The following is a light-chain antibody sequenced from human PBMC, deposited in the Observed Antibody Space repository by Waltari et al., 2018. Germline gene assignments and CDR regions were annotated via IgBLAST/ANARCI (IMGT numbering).Light chain of an antibody. CDR1: QSVTRA. CDR3: QHYLRLPVT. Sequence: EIVLTQSPGTLSLSPGESATLSCMTSQSVTRALAWYQPQPGQAPRLLIYGASNRAPGIPDRFSGSGSGTDFSLTISSLEPEDFAVYYCQHYLRLPVTFGQGTKVEVK. V-gene: IGKV3-20*01. J-gene: IGKJ1*01. CDR2: GAS.